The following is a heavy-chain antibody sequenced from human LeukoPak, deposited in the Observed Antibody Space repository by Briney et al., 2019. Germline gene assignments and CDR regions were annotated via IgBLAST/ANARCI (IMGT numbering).Heavy chain of an antibody. CDR1: GFAFNNYA. Sequence: GGSLRLSCAASGFAFNNYAMSWVRQAPGKGLEWVSSITGSGGTTYYADSVKGRFTISRDNSRSTVDLQLGSLGPDDTAVYYCAREGHTSGYCGSFDNWGQGTAVVVSS. CDR3: AREGHTSGYCGSFDN. J-gene: IGHJ3*02. D-gene: IGHD3-22*01. V-gene: IGHV3-23*01. CDR2: ITGSGGTT.